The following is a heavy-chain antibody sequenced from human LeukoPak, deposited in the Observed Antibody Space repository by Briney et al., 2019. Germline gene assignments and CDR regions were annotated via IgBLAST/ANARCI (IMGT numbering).Heavy chain of an antibody. D-gene: IGHD3-16*01. J-gene: IGHJ4*02. CDR1: GFIFDDYG. CDR2: ITWNGNTA. V-gene: IGHV3-20*04. CDR3: ARGGSFNNY. Sequence: GGSLRLSCAASGFIFDDYGMTWVRQAPGKGLEWVSGITWNGNTAGYADSVKGRFTISRDNAKNSLYLQMNSLRAEDTAFYYCARGGSFNNYWGQGTLVTVSA.